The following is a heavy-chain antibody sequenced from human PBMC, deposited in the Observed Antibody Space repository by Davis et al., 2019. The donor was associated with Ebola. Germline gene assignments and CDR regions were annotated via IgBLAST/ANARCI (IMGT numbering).Heavy chain of an antibody. CDR3: AEGGTNNFLGAN. CDR1: GFTFSSYA. J-gene: IGHJ4*02. CDR2: ISGSGGST. V-gene: IGHV3-23*01. D-gene: IGHD2-8*01. Sequence: PGGSLRLSCAASGFTFSSYAMSWVRQAPGKGLEWVSTISGSGGSTYYADSVKGRFTISRVNSKNTLYLQMDSLRAEDTAVFYCAEGGTNNFLGANWGQGTLVTVSS.